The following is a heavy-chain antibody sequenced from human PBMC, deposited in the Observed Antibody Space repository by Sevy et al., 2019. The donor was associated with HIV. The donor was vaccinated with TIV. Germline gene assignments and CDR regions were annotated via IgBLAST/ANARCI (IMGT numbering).Heavy chain of an antibody. CDR2: ISWNSDNI. V-gene: IGHV3-9*01. CDR1: GFTFDDYA. J-gene: IGHJ4*02. CDR3: AGAYHYASSGYGFDY. Sequence: GGSLRLSCAASGFTFDDYAMQWVRQGPGKGLEWVARISWNSDNIGYADSVKGRFTISRDNAKNSLYLQMNSLRDEDTALYYCAGAYHYASSGYGFDYWGQGTLVTSPQ. D-gene: IGHD3-22*01.